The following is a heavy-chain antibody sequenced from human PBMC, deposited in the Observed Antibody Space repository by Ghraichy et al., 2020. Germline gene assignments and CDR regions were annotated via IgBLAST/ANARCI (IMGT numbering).Heavy chain of an antibody. CDR3: ARSHYRDYSFVFDS. Sequence: SQTLSLTCAISGDSVSSNSVAWSWIRQSPSRGLEWLGRTYYRSKWSSDYTISVKGRVTINPDTSKNQFSLQLNSVTPEDTAVYYCARSHYRDYSFVFDSWGQGTLVTVSS. CDR1: GDSVSSNSVA. D-gene: IGHD4-17*01. J-gene: IGHJ4*02. V-gene: IGHV6-1*01. CDR2: TYYRSKWSS.